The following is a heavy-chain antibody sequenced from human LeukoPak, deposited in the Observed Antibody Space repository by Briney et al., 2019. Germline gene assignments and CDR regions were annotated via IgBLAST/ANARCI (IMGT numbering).Heavy chain of an antibody. D-gene: IGHD6-13*01. J-gene: IGHJ4*01. CDR3: ARGPPYSSSRYFDG. Sequence: PSETLSLTCAVYGGSFSGNYWSWIRQPPGKGLEWIGEINHGGSTNYNPSLKSRVTISVDTSKNQISLKLRSVTAADTAVYYCARGPPYSSSRYFDGWGHGNLVTVSS. CDR1: GGSFSGNY. V-gene: IGHV4-34*01. CDR2: INHGGST.